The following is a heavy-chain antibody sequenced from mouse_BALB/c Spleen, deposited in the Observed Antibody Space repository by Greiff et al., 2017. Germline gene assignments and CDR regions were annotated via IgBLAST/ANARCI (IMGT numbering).Heavy chain of an antibody. CDR1: GFNIKDTY. D-gene: IGHD2-4*01. Sequence: VQLQQSGAELVKPGASVKLSCTASGFNIKDTYMHWVKQRPEQGLEWIGRIDPANGNTKYDPKFQGKATITADTSSNTAYLQLSSLTSEDTAVDYCARVRDYDYAMDYWGQGTSVTVSS. CDR2: IDPANGNT. J-gene: IGHJ4*01. V-gene: IGHV14-3*02. CDR3: ARVRDYDYAMDY.